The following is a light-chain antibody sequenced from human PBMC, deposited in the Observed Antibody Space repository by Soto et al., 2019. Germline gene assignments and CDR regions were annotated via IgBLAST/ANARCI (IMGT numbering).Light chain of an antibody. CDR1: EVVTTNF. CDR3: HYYSHGVDT. CDR2: GAS. J-gene: IGKJ2*01. Sequence: VLTQSPGSLSLSPGEGATLSCRASEVVTTNFIAWYQQQPGQPPRLLIFGASSRAAGITDRFTGIGSGTDYSLAISRLEPEDSAVYFCHYYSHGVDTFGQGTKLEI. V-gene: IGKV3-20*01.